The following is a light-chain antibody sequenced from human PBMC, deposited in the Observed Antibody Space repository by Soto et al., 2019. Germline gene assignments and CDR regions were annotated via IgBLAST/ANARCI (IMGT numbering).Light chain of an antibody. CDR1: QSVSSSY. V-gene: IGKV3-20*01. CDR2: GAS. J-gene: IGKJ2*01. Sequence: IVLTQSPGTLSLSPGERATISCRASQSVSSSYLAWYQQKPGQAPRLLIYGASSRATGIPDRFSGSGSGTDFTLTISRLEPEDFAVYYCQQYGSSPGYTFGQGTKLEIK. CDR3: QQYGSSPGYT.